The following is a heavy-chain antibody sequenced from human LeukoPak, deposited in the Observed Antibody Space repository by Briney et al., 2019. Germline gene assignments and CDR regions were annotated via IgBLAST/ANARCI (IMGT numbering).Heavy chain of an antibody. V-gene: IGHV4-39*07. D-gene: IGHD3-10*01. CDR3: ARSTEYYYGSGSPY. CDR2: IYYSGST. Sequence: PSETLSLTCTVSGGSISSSSYYWGWIRQPPGKGLEWIGSIYYSGSTYYNPSLKSRVTISVDTSKNQFSLKLSSVTAADTAVYYCARSTEYYYGSGSPYWGQGTLVTVSS. J-gene: IGHJ4*02. CDR1: GGSISSSSYY.